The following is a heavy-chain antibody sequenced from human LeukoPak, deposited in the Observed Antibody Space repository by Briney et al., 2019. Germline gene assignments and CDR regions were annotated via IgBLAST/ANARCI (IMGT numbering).Heavy chain of an antibody. V-gene: IGHV4-4*07. D-gene: IGHD4-11*01. CDR2: IYSSGSS. CDR3: ARHTASSNHVLFDY. CDR1: GGSLSSYY. Sequence: PSETLSLTCTVSGGSLSSYYWSWIRQPAGKGLEWIGRIYSSGSSNYSPSLKSRVTMSVDTSKNQFSLNLSSVTAADTAVYYCARHTASSNHVLFDYWGQGTLVTVSS. J-gene: IGHJ4*02.